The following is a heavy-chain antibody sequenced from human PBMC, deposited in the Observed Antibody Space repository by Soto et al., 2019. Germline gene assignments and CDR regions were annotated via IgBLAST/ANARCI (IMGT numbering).Heavy chain of an antibody. CDR3: ARIKLVEWFFINVDVYDMAV. J-gene: IGHJ6*02. Sequence: PWGSLRLSCVASGFSLSDYGVNWVRQAPGKGLEWVSFISSDSRTIYYADSVEGRFTVSRDNARNSVSLQMDSLRDEDAAVYYCARIKLVEWFFINVDVYDMAVWGQGTPVNVSS. CDR1: GFSLSDYG. V-gene: IGHV3-48*02. CDR2: ISSDSRTI. D-gene: IGHD3-3*01.